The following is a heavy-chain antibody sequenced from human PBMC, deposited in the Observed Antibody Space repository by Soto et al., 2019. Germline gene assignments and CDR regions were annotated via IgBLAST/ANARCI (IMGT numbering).Heavy chain of an antibody. J-gene: IGHJ4*02. Sequence: EVQLLESGGGLVQPGGSLRLSCAASGFTFSSYAMSWVRQAPGKGLEWVSAISGSGGSTYYADSVKGRFTISRDNSKNTLYLQMNSLRAEDTAVYYCAKDGPWEYDILTGHRNYFDYWGQGTLVTVSS. V-gene: IGHV3-23*01. CDR2: ISGSGGST. CDR3: AKDGPWEYDILTGHRNYFDY. D-gene: IGHD3-9*01. CDR1: GFTFSSYA.